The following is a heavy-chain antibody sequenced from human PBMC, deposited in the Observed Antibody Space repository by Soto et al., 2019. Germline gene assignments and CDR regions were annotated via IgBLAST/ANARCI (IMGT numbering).Heavy chain of an antibody. CDR1: GFTFSSYA. J-gene: IGHJ4*02. CDR3: ATRGVGSYCSSTSCYAFDY. Sequence: GGSLRLSCAAPGFTFSSYAMSWVRQAPGKGLEWVSAISGSGGSTYYADSVKGRFTISRDNSKNTLYLQMNSLRAEDTAVYYCATRGVGSYCSSTSCYAFDYCGQGTLVTVSS. V-gene: IGHV3-23*01. D-gene: IGHD2-2*01. CDR2: ISGSGGST.